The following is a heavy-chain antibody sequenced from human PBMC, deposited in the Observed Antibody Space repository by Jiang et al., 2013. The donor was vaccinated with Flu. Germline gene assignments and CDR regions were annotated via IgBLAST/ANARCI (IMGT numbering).Heavy chain of an antibody. Sequence: GLVKPSETLSLTCAVSGYSISSGYYWGWIRQPPGKGLEWIGSIYHSGSTNYNPSLKSRVTISVDTSKNQFSLKVSSVTAGDTAVYYCARVGPDPWDFWSGNWFDPWGQGTLVTVSS. CDR1: GYSISSGYY. V-gene: IGHV4-38-2*01. J-gene: IGHJ5*02. CDR3: ARVGPDPWDFWSGNWFDP. CDR2: IYHSGST. D-gene: IGHD3-3*01.